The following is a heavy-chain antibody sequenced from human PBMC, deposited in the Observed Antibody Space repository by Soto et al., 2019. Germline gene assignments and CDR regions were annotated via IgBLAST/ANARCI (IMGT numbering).Heavy chain of an antibody. D-gene: IGHD4-17*01. CDR1: GGSISSSSNH. J-gene: IGHJ4*02. V-gene: IGHV4-39*01. CDR2: IYYSENT. CDR3: ATHPPYGPLDH. Sequence: QLQLQESGPGLVKPSETLSLTCTVSGGSISSSSNHWGWIRQPPGKGLGWIGNIYYSENTYYNPSLKSRVTISVDTSKNQFSLRLTSVTAADTAVYYCATHPPYGPLDHWGQGTLVTVSS.